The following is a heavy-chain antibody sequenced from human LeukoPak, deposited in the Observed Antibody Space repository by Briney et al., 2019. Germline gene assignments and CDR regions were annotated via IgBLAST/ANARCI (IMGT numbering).Heavy chain of an antibody. D-gene: IGHD3-3*01. J-gene: IGHJ4*02. CDR3: ARAANYDFWSADIGGVFAY. V-gene: IGHV4-59*01. CDR1: GGSISSYY. Sequence: SGTLSLTCAVSGGSISSYYWSWIRQPPGKGLEWIGYIYYSGSTNYNPSLKSRVTISVDTSKNQFPLKLSSVTAADTAVYYCARAANYDFWSADIGGVFAYWGQGTLVTVSS. CDR2: IYYSGST.